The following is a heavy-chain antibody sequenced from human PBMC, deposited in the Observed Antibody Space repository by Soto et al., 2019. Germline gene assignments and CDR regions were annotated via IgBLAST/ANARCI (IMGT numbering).Heavy chain of an antibody. CDR3: ARDSSPYYDFWSGFYTYYDF. D-gene: IGHD3-3*01. CDR2: INSDGSTT. J-gene: IGHJ4*02. CDR1: GFTFSSHW. V-gene: IGHV3-74*01. Sequence: SGGSLRLSCAVSGFTFSSHWMHWVRQAPGKGLVWVSRINSDGSTTNYADSVKGRFTISRDNAKKTLYLQMNSLRADDTAVYYCARDSSPYYDFWSGFYTYYDFWGQGALVTVSS.